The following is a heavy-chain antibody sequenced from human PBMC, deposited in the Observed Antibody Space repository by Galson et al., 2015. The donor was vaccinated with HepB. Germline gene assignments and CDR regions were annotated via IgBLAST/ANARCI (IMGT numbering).Heavy chain of an antibody. J-gene: IGHJ4*02. Sequence: SVKVSCKASGGTFSSYAISWVRQAPGQGLEWMGRIIPILGIANYAQKFQGRVTITADKSTSTAYMELSSLRSEDTAVYYCARGTMVRGVADYWSQGTLVTVSS. CDR3: ARGTMVRGVADY. D-gene: IGHD3-10*01. CDR1: GGTFSSYA. CDR2: IIPILGIA. V-gene: IGHV1-69*04.